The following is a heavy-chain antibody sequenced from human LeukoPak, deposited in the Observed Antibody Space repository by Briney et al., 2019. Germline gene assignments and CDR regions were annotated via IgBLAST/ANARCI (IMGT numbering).Heavy chain of an antibody. D-gene: IGHD1-26*01. CDR1: GGSISSYY. CDR2: IYYSGST. J-gene: IGHJ4*02. CDR3: ARSIVGATDLFDY. Sequence: PSETLSLTCTVSGGSISSYYWSWIRQPPGKGLEWIGYIYYSGSTNYNPSLKSRVTISVDTSKNQFSLKLSSVTAADTAVYYCARSIVGATDLFDYWGQGTLVTVSS. V-gene: IGHV4-59*01.